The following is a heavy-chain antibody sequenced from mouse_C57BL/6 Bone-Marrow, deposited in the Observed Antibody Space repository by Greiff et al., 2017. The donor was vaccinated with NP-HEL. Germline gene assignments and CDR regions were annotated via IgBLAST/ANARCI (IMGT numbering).Heavy chain of an antibody. D-gene: IGHD2-4*01. Sequence: EVKLMESGGGLVQPGGSLSLSCAASGFTFTAYYMSWVRQPPGKALEWVGFIRNKANGYTIEYSASVKGRFTISRDNSQSILYLQMNALRAEDSATYYCARSIYYDYADDPFYGMDYWGQGTSVTVSS. J-gene: IGHJ4*01. CDR3: ARSIYYDYADDPFYGMDY. CDR2: IRNKANGYTI. V-gene: IGHV7-3*01. CDR1: GFTFTAYY.